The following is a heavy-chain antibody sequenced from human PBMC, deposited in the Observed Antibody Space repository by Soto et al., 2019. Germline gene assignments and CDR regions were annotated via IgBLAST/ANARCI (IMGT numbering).Heavy chain of an antibody. V-gene: IGHV4-30-4*01. J-gene: IGHJ4*02. CDR3: ARVGEFRAAAVALDY. Sequence: SETLSLTCTVSGGSISSGDYYWSWIRQPPGKGLEWIGYIYYSGSTYYNPSLKSRVTISVDTSKNQFSLKLSSVTAADTAVYYCARVGEFRAAAVALDYWGQGTLVTVSS. CDR1: GGSISSGDYY. CDR2: IYYSGST. D-gene: IGHD3-10*01.